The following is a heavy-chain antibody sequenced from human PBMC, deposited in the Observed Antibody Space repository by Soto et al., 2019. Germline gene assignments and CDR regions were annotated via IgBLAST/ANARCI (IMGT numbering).Heavy chain of an antibody. J-gene: IGHJ4*02. V-gene: IGHV3-33*01. CDR2: IWYDGSNK. CDR3: ARWGPDKVLDY. Sequence: QVQLVESGGGVVQPRRSLRVSCAASGFTFSSHGMHWVRQAPGTGLEWVAVIWYDGSNKYYGESVKGRFIISRDNSKNTVERQRNSLRAEDTAIYYCARWGPDKVLDYWGQGTLVTVSS. D-gene: IGHD3-16*01. CDR1: GFTFSSHG.